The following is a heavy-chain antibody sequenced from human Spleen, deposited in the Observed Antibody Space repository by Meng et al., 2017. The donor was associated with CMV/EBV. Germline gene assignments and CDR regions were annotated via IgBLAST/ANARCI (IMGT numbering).Heavy chain of an antibody. CDR1: GFTFSSYS. D-gene: IGHD2-2*01. CDR3: ASWTSSTSPRNY. V-gene: IGHV3-21*01. CDR2: ISSSSSYI. J-gene: IGHJ4*02. Sequence: GGSLRLSCAASGFTFSSYSMNWVRQAPGKGLEWVSSISSSSSYIYYADSVKGRFTISRDNAKNSLYLQMNSLRAEDTAVYYCASWTSSTSPRNYWGQGTLVTVSS.